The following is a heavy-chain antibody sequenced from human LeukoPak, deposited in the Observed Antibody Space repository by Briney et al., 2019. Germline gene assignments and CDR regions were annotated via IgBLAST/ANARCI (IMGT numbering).Heavy chain of an antibody. V-gene: IGHV3-23*01. CDR1: GFTFSSYA. D-gene: IGHD6-19*01. CDR2: ISGSGGST. Sequence: GGSLRLSCAASGFTFSSYAMSWVRQAPGKGLEWVSAISGSGGSTYYADSVKGRFTISRDNSKNTLYLQMNSLRAEDTAVYYCAKDNRRHYTSGPNPDSLHWGQGALVTVSS. J-gene: IGHJ4*02. CDR3: AKDNRRHYTSGPNPDSLH.